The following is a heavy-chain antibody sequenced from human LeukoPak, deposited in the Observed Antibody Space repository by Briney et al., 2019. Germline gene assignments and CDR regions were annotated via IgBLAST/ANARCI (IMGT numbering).Heavy chain of an antibody. Sequence: PGGSLRLSCAASGFTFDNYGFMWVPHAPGKGLEWVSSITWNGDSTNYADSVKGRFTISRDNSKNTLYLQMNSLRPEDAAIYYCAKLFEAGTYNNFFHYWGQGTLVTVFS. CDR3: AKLFEAGTYNNFFHY. J-gene: IGHJ4*02. CDR1: GFTFDNYG. CDR2: ITWNGDST. V-gene: IGHV3-20*04. D-gene: IGHD3-10*01.